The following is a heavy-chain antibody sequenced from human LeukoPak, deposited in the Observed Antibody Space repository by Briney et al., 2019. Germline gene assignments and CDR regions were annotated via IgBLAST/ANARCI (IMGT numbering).Heavy chain of an antibody. Sequence: GGSLRLSCAASGFTFSSYWMHWVRQAPGKGLMWVSRIDSDGRSTSYADSVKGRFTISRDNAKSTLYLQMNSLRVEDTAVYYSARVTDIVVEPAGIPGTDVFDIWGQGTMVTVSS. D-gene: IGHD2-2*02. J-gene: IGHJ3*02. CDR3: ARVTDIVVEPAGIPGTDVFDI. V-gene: IGHV3-74*01. CDR2: IDSDGRST. CDR1: GFTFSSYW.